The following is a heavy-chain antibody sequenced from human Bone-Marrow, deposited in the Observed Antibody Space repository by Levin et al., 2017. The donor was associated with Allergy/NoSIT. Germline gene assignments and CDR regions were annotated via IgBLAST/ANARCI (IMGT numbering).Heavy chain of an antibody. D-gene: IGHD3-22*01. CDR2: ISSDNDYI. CDR3: ARDPAGYDSSGYYSRVAFDM. Sequence: GGSLRLSCAASGFTFSSYSMNWVRQAPGKGLEWVSSISSDNDYIYYADSVKGRFTISRDNAKNSLYLQMNSLRAEDTAVYYCARDPAGYDSSGYYSRVAFDMWGQGTMVTVSS. CDR1: GFTFSSYS. J-gene: IGHJ3*02. V-gene: IGHV3-21*06.